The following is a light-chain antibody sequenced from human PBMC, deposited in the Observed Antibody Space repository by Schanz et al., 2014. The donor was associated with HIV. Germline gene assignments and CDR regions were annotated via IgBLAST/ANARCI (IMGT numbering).Light chain of an antibody. CDR3: SSYAATSNVL. CDR1: SSDVGGYYY. CDR2: EVS. V-gene: IGLV2-8*01. Sequence: QSALTQPPSASGSPGQSVNISCTGTSSDVGGYYYVSWYQQHPGKAPKLMIYEVSERPSGVPDRFSGSKSGNTASLTVSGLQADDEADYYCSSYAATSNVLFGGGTKLTVL. J-gene: IGLJ3*02.